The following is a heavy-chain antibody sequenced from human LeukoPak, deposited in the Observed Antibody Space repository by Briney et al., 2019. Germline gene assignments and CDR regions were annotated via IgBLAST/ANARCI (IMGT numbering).Heavy chain of an antibody. J-gene: IGHJ4*02. Sequence: PSDTLSLPCTVSGRSIRRHYWSWIRQPPAKGLEWIGYIYSSGSTTYNPSLTSRVTISVDTSKNQFSLKLTSVTAADTALYDCARVLGDCQSDCWGQGILVTVAS. CDR2: IYSSGST. V-gene: IGHV4-59*11. CDR1: GRSIRRHY. D-gene: IGHD2-15*01. CDR3: ARVLGDCQSDC.